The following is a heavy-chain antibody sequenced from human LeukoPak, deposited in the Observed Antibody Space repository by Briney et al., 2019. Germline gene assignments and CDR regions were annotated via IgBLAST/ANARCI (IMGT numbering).Heavy chain of an antibody. D-gene: IGHD3-16*02. CDR3: ARRTNHNYDYVWGSYRPGRYFDY. Sequence: SETLSLTCTVSGGSVSSGSYYWSWIRQPPGKGLEWIGEINHSGSTNYNPSLKSRVTISVDTSKNQFSLKLSSVTAADTAVYYCARRTNHNYDYVWGSYRPGRYFDYWGQGTLVTVSS. CDR2: INHSGST. CDR1: GGSVSSGSYY. J-gene: IGHJ4*02. V-gene: IGHV4-39*07.